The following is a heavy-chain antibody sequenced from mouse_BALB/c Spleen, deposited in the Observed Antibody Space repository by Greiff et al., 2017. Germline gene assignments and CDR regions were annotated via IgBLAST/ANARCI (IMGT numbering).Heavy chain of an antibody. CDR3: ERGINYVGTPWAN. Sequence: EVMLVESGPSLVTPSQTLSLTCSVTGDSITSGYWNWVRKFPGNKLEYMGYISYSGSTYYNPSLISRISITRDTSKNQNYLQLIPLTTTNPAQYTLERGINYVGTPWANGGQGPLV. D-gene: IGHD1-1*02. CDR2: ISYSGST. CDR1: GDSITSGY. V-gene: IGHV3-8*02. J-gene: IGHJ3*01.